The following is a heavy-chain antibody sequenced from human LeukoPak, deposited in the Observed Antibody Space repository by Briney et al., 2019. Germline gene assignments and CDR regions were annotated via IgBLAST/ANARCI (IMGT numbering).Heavy chain of an antibody. J-gene: IGHJ3*02. V-gene: IGHV3-23*01. CDR3: AKGGFWSGPNDAFDI. Sequence: SGGSLRLSCAASGFTFSSYAMSWVRQAPGKGLEWVSAISGSGGSTYYADSVKGRFTISRGNSKNTLYLQMNSLRAEDTAVYYRAKGGFWSGPNDAFDIWGQGTMVTVSS. CDR2: ISGSGGST. D-gene: IGHD3-3*01. CDR1: GFTFSSYA.